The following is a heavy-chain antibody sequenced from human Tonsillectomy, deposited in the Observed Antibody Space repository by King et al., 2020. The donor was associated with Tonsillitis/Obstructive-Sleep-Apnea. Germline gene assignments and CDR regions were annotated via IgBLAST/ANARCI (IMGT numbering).Heavy chain of an antibody. CDR2: INPNSGGT. V-gene: IGHV1-2*02. Sequence: QLVQSGAEVKKPGASVNVSCKASGYTFTDYYIHWVRQAPGQGLEWMGWINPNSGGTKYAQKFQGRVTMTRDTSISTAYMALSRLRSDDTAIYYCARQFLNVDVWGQGTTVTVSS. J-gene: IGHJ6*02. CDR1: GYTFTDYY. CDR3: ARQFLNVDV. D-gene: IGHD3-3*01.